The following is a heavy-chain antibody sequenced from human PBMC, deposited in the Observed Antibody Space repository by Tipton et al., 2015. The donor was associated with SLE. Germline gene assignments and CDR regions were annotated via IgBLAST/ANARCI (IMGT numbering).Heavy chain of an antibody. Sequence: SLRLSCAASRFTFNIYWMSWVRQAPGKGLEWVANIKQDGSEKYYVDSVKGRFTISRDNVRNSLYLQMNSLRAEDTAVYYCARDRHDFWSGYDRLNWFDPWGQGTLVTVSS. V-gene: IGHV3-7*01. CDR1: RFTFNIYW. CDR3: ARDRHDFWSGYDRLNWFDP. CDR2: IKQDGSEK. J-gene: IGHJ5*02. D-gene: IGHD3-3*01.